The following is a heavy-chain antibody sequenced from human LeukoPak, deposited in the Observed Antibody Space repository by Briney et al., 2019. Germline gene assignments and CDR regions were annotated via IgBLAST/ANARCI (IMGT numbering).Heavy chain of an antibody. CDR1: AFTFSSYG. J-gene: IGHJ5*02. CDR2: ISYDGSNK. D-gene: IGHD1-26*01. CDR3: ANQRRWELTAWWFDA. V-gene: IGHV3-30*18. Sequence: ARYLTLSCAGYAFTFSSYGMQWVRQAPGKGLEWVAVISYDGSNKYYTDSVKDRFTISRDNCKNTLYLQMNRLREDDTAVYYCANQRRWELTAWWFDAWGQGTLVTVSS.